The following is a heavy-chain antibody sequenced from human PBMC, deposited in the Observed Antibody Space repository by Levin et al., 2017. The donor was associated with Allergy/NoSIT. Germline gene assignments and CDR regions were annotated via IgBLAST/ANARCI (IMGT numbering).Heavy chain of an antibody. CDR2: ISSSSNTI. V-gene: IGHV3-48*02. CDR3: ARSHSTDY. Sequence: PGGSLRLSCAASGFTLSSYSMKWVRQAPGKGLEWVSYISSSSNTINYADSVKGRFTISRDNAKNSLYLQMNSLRDEDTAVYYCARSHSTDYWGQGTLVTVSS. CDR1: GFTLSSYS. D-gene: IGHD2/OR15-2a*01. J-gene: IGHJ4*02.